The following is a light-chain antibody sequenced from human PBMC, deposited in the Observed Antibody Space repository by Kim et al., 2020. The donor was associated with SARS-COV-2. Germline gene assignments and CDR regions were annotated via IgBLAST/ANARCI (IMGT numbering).Light chain of an antibody. Sequence: SLPTARTGTGSDVVVSTSPSWYQQHPGHAPTLLISDDTLRPSGVSHRFSGSKSGNTASLTISGLQAEEEANYFCNSHAGTRLVIFGVGTQLTVL. CDR1: GSDVVVSTS. CDR2: DDT. CDR3: NSHAGTRLVI. J-gene: IGLJ2*01. V-gene: IGLV2-14*04.